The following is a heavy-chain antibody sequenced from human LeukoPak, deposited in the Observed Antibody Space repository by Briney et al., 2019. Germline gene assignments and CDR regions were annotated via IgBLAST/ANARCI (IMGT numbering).Heavy chain of an antibody. CDR1: GFTFSNFA. D-gene: IGHD6-19*01. Sequence: PGGSLRLSCAASGFTFSNFAMNWVRQAPGKGLEWVAFISYDGSIKSYADSEKGRFAVSRDNSKHTLYLQMHSLRPEDTAFYYCAKSYDNGWYVCDYWGQGTLVTVSS. CDR3: AKSYDNGWYVCDY. J-gene: IGHJ4*02. CDR2: ISYDGSIK. V-gene: IGHV3-30*09.